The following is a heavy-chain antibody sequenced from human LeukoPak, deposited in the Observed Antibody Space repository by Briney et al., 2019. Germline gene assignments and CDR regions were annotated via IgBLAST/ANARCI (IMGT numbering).Heavy chain of an antibody. CDR1: EFIFSRYA. D-gene: IGHD6-13*01. Sequence: PGGSLRLSCAASEFIFSRYAMHWVRQAPGKGLEWVAVISYDGHNIYYAGSVKGRFTISRDNAKSSLFLQMNSLRAEDTGVYYCARATFSSSGHSYWGQGTLVTVSS. CDR2: ISYDGHNI. V-gene: IGHV3-30*03. CDR3: ARATFSSSGHSY. J-gene: IGHJ4*02.